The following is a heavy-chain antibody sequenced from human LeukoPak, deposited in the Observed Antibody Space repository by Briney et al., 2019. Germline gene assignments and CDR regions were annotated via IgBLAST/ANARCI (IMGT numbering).Heavy chain of an antibody. Sequence: SETLSLTCTVSGGSISSGDYYWNWIRQPPGKGLEWIGYIYYTGSTYYNPSLKSRVIISVDTSKNQFSLKLTSVTAADTAVYYCARRRTGEVDYQYYMDVWGKGTTVTVSS. CDR1: GGSISSGDYY. V-gene: IGHV4-30-4*08. D-gene: IGHD3-16*01. J-gene: IGHJ6*03. CDR2: IYYTGST. CDR3: ARRRTGEVDYQYYMDV.